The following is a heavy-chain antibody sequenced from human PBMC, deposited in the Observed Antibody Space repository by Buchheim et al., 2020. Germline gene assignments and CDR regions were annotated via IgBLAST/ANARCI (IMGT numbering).Heavy chain of an antibody. J-gene: IGHJ4*02. CDR3: AKDVYGDYYFDY. V-gene: IGHV3-30*18. CDR1: GFTFSSYG. D-gene: IGHD4-17*01. Sequence: QGNLVESGGGVVQPGRSLRLSCAASGFTFSSYGMHWVRQAPGKGLEWVAVISYDGSNKYYADSVKGRFTISRDNSKNTLYLQMNSLRAEDTAVYYCAKDVYGDYYFDYWGQGTL. CDR2: ISYDGSNK.